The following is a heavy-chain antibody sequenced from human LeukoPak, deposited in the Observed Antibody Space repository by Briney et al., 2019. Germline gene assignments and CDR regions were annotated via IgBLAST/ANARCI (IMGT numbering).Heavy chain of an antibody. CDR1: GFTFSSFG. V-gene: IGHV3-23*01. CDR3: AKRGEVVSKYFDS. J-gene: IGHJ4*02. Sequence: PGGSLRLSCAASGFTFSSFGMSWVRQAPGRGLERVSVISAGGGGTYYADSVKGRFTISRDNSKNMLYLQMNSLRAEDTAVYYCAKRGEVVSKYFDSWGQGTLVTVPS. D-gene: IGHD3-10*01. CDR2: ISAGGGGT.